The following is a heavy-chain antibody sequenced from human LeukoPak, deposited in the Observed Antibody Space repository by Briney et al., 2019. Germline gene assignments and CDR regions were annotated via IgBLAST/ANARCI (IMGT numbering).Heavy chain of an antibody. CDR3: ARTYIRGYSYGVLGY. CDR2: ISYDGSNK. Sequence: GGSLRLSCAASGFTFSSYVMHWVRQAPGKGLEWVAVISYDGSNKYYADSVKGRFTISRDNSKNTLYLQMNSLRAEDTAVYYCARTYIRGYSYGVLGYWGQGTLVTVSS. V-gene: IGHV3-30*04. CDR1: GFTFSSYV. J-gene: IGHJ4*02. D-gene: IGHD5-18*01.